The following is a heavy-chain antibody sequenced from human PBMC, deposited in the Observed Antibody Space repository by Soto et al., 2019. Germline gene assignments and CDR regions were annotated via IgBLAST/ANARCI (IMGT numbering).Heavy chain of an antibody. V-gene: IGHV4-34*01. Sequence: PSETLSLTCAVYGGSFSGYYWSWIRQPPGKGLEWIGEINLSGSTNYNPSLKSRVTISVDTSKNQFSLKLSSVTAADTAVYYCASFGYDYIWGSYRYTRAPFDYWGQGTLVTVSS. D-gene: IGHD3-16*02. CDR1: GGSFSGYY. CDR3: ASFGYDYIWGSYRYTRAPFDY. J-gene: IGHJ4*02. CDR2: INLSGST.